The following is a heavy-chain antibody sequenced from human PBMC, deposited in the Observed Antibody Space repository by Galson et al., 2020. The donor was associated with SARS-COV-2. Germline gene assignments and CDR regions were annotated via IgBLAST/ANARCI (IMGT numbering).Heavy chain of an antibody. V-gene: IGHV3-9*01. J-gene: IGHJ4*02. CDR2: ISWNSGSI. D-gene: IGHD5-12*01. CDR3: AKVGGRASFDY. Sequence: GGSLRLSCAASGFTFDDYAMHWVRQAPGKGLELVSVISWNSGSIGYADSVKGRFTIYRDNAKNSLYLQMNSLRAEDTALYYCAKVGGRASFDYWGQGTLVTVSS. CDR1: GFTFDDYA.